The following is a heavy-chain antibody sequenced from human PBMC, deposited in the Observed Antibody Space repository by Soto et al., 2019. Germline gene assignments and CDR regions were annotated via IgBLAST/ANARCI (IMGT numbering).Heavy chain of an antibody. CDR1: GFPFSNYA. J-gene: IGHJ4*02. CDR2: ISGSGGST. V-gene: IGHV3-23*01. Sequence: GGSLSLSCSASGFPFSNYAMHWVRQAPGKGLEWVSAISGSGGSTYYADSVKGRFTISRDNSKNTLYLQMNSLRAEDTAVYYCAKDSENYDFWSGPAHPLDYWGQGTLVTVSS. D-gene: IGHD3-3*01. CDR3: AKDSENYDFWSGPAHPLDY.